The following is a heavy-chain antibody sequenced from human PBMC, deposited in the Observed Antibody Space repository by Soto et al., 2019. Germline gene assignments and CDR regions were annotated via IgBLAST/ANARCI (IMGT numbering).Heavy chain of an antibody. V-gene: IGHV3-30*18. D-gene: IGHD1-7*01. Sequence: LRLSCQASGFNFDNYGMHWARQAPGKGLEWVAVITYDGSFQYYADSVKGRFTISRDNSKNTLSPHLNTLKPEDTAVYHCAKDRVGGTFYTPLAFWGQGTLVTVSS. J-gene: IGHJ4*02. CDR3: AKDRVGGTFYTPLAF. CDR2: ITYDGSFQ. CDR1: GFNFDNYG.